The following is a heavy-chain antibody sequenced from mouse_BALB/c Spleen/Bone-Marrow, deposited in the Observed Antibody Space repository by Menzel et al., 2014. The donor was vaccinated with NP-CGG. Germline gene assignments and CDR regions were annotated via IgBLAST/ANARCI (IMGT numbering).Heavy chain of an antibody. CDR1: GFTFSNYW. D-gene: IGHD1-1*01. CDR3: TRGSDY. CDR2: IRLKSNNYAT. V-gene: IGHV6-6*02. J-gene: IGHJ2*01. Sequence: EVHLVESGGGLVQPGGSMKLSCVASGFTFSNYWMNWVRQSPEKGLEWVAEIRLKSNNYATHYAESVKGRFTISRDDSKSGVYLQMNNLRAEDTGIYYCTRGSDYWGQGTTLTVSS.